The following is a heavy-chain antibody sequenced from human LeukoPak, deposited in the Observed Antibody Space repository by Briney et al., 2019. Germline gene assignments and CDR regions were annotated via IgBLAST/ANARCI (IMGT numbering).Heavy chain of an antibody. V-gene: IGHV4-30-2*01. J-gene: IGHJ4*02. Sequence: SQTLSLTCAVSGGSISSGAYSWSWIRQPPGKGLEWIGYIYHSGSTYYNPSLKSRVTISVDRSKNQFSLKLSSVTAADTAVYYCARGDSSSWAFDYWGQGTLVTVSS. D-gene: IGHD6-13*01. CDR3: ARGDSSSWAFDY. CDR2: IYHSGST. CDR1: GGSISSGAYS.